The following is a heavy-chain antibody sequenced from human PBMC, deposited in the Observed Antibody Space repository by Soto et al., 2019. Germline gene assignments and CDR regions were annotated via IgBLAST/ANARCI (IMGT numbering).Heavy chain of an antibody. CDR1: Y. V-gene: IGHV3-53*01. CDR2: IFVGGSQ. J-gene: IGHJ3*02. Sequence: YRSWVGQVPGKGSKWVSPIFVGGSQHYVASVKGRFTISRDRSKNTLYLQMKSLTAGATAVSYCAKATATGGGAFDICGQGTMVTVSS. D-gene: IGHD2-8*02. CDR3: AKATATGGGAFDI.